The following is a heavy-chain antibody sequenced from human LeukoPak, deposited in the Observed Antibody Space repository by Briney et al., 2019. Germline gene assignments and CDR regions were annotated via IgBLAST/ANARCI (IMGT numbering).Heavy chain of an antibody. D-gene: IGHD2-8*01. CDR3: ARVTAYCSTTSCHDY. Sequence: EASVKVSCKASGYTFTSYGISWVRQAPGQGLEWMGWISAYNGNTDYAQKVQGRVTMTTDTSTATAYMELRSLRSDDTAVYYCARVTAYCSTTSCHDYWGQGTLVTVSS. CDR2: ISAYNGNT. J-gene: IGHJ4*02. CDR1: GYTFTSYG. V-gene: IGHV1-18*01.